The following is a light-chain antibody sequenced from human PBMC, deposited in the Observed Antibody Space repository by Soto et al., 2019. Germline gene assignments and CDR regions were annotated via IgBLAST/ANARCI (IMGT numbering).Light chain of an antibody. CDR1: SGSIASNF. CDR2: EDN. Sequence: NFMLTQHHSVSESPGKTITISCTRSSGSIASNFVQWYQQRPGSAPTAVIYEDNRRPSGVPDRFSGSIDTSSNSASLTISGLKTEDEADYYCQSYDSSMDVFGSGTKLTVL. V-gene: IGLV6-57*03. J-gene: IGLJ1*01. CDR3: QSYDSSMDV.